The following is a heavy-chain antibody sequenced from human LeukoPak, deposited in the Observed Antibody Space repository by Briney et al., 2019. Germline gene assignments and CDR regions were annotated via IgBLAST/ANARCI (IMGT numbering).Heavy chain of an antibody. J-gene: IGHJ3*02. CDR3: ARDLREHGIFDI. CDR2: INHSGST. Sequence: PSETLSLTCAVYGGSFSGYYWSWIRQPPGKGLEWIGEINHSGSTNYNPSLKSRVTISVDTSKNQFSLKLSSVTAADTAVYYCARDLREHGIFDIWGQGTMVTVSS. CDR1: GGSFSGYY. D-gene: IGHD1-26*01. V-gene: IGHV4-34*01.